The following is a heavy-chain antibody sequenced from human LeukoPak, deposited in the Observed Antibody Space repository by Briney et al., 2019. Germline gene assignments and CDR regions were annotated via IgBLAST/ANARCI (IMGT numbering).Heavy chain of an antibody. J-gene: IGHJ6*03. CDR1: GYTFSGYY. CDR3: AKDPQSSGWSGYYYYFMDV. Sequence: ASVKVSCKASGYTFSGYYMHWVRQAPGQGLEWMGWINPNSGGTNYAQKFQGRVTMTRDTSISTAYMELSRLRSDDTAVYYCAKDPQSSGWSGYYYYFMDVWGKGTTVTISS. D-gene: IGHD6-19*01. CDR2: INPNSGGT. V-gene: IGHV1-2*02.